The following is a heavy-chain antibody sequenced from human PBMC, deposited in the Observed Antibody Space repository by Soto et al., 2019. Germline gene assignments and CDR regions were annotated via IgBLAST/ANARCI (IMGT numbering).Heavy chain of an antibody. J-gene: IGHJ4*02. CDR1: GFAFNDFA. Sequence: EVHLLESGGDLVLPGWSLRLSCAASGFAFNDFAMNWVRQAPGKGPEWLSTISGSGDKTFHSDSVKGRFNISRYNSNNKMVLQMNSLRAEDTGIYYCAKGASHAPFEKWGRGTLVTVSS. V-gene: IGHV3-23*01. CDR2: ISGSGDKT. CDR3: AKGASHAPFEK.